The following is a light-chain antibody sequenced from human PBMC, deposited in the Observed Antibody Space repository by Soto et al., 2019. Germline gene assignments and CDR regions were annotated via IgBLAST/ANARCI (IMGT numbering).Light chain of an antibody. CDR2: DVA. CDR3: VSYTSSTTYV. Sequence: QSALTQPASASDSPGQSITISCTGTSSDVGGSNFVSWYQQHPGKPPKLIIYDVANRPSGVSNRFSGSKSGSTASLIISRLQTEDEADYYCVSYTSSTTYVFGTGTKLTVL. J-gene: IGLJ1*01. CDR1: SSDVGGSNF. V-gene: IGLV2-14*03.